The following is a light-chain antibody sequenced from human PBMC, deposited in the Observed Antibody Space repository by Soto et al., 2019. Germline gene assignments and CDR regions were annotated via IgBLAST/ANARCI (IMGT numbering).Light chain of an antibody. Sequence: EIVLTQSPGTLSLSPGERATLSCRASQSLSSNYLAWYQQKPGQAPRLLIYGASSRASGIPDRFSGSGSGTDFTLTISSVEPEDFAVYYCQHYGRSSIFTLGPGTTVD. V-gene: IGKV3-20*01. CDR2: GAS. CDR3: QHYGRSSIFT. CDR1: QSLSSNY. J-gene: IGKJ3*01.